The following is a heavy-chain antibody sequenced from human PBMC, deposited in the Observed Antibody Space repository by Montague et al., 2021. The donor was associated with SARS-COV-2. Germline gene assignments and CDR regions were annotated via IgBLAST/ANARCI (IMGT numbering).Heavy chain of an antibody. CDR1: GFTVSSNY. J-gene: IGHJ6*02. CDR3: ARDLTYGSGRSYYYGMDV. Sequence: SLRLSCAASGFTVSSNYMSWVRQAPGKGLEWVSVIYSGGSTYYTDSVKCRFTISRHNSTNTLYLQMNSLSAADTAVYYCARDLTYGSGRSYYYGMDVWGQGTTVTVSS. V-gene: IGHV3-53*04. CDR2: IYSGGST. D-gene: IGHD3-10*01.